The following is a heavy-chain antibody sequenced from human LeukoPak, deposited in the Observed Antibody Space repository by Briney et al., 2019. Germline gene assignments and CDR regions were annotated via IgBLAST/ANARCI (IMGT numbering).Heavy chain of an antibody. CDR2: ISGSGGST. J-gene: IGHJ4*02. D-gene: IGHD6-19*01. CDR1: GFTFSSYA. CDR3: AKRGPGSGWIHIDY. Sequence: GGSLRLSCSASGFTFSSYAMSWVRQAPGKGLEWGSAISGSGGSTYYADSVKGRFTISRDNSKNTLYLQMNSLRAEATAVYYCAKRGPGSGWIHIDYWGQGTLVTVSS. V-gene: IGHV3-23*01.